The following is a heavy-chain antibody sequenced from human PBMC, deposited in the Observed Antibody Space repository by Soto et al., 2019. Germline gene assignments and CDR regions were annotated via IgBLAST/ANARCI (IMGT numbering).Heavy chain of an antibody. V-gene: IGHV4-39*01. CDR2: LYSGGTT. J-gene: IGHJ4*02. CDR1: GGSISTSSYY. CDR3: ASGRGYIFGNCFHY. D-gene: IGHD5-18*01. Sequence: SETLSLTCSVSGGSISTSSYYWAWIRQPPGKGLEWIGTLYSGGTTYYNPSLKSRVTMSEDTSQNQFSLRLTSVTAADTAVYYCASGRGYIFGNCFHYWGQGTLVTVSS.